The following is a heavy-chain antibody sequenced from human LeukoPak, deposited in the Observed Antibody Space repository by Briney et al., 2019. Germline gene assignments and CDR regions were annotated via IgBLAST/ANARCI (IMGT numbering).Heavy chain of an antibody. CDR3: ARGAGYYDFWSGSMVPYYYYMDV. D-gene: IGHD3-3*01. V-gene: IGHV4-34*01. Sequence: SETLSLTCAVYGGSFSGYYWSWIRQPPGKGLEWIGEINHSGSTNHNPSLKSRVTISVDTSKNQFSLKLSSVTAADTAVYYCARGAGYYDFWSGSMVPYYYYMDVWGKGTTVTVSS. CDR1: GGSFSGYY. CDR2: INHSGST. J-gene: IGHJ6*03.